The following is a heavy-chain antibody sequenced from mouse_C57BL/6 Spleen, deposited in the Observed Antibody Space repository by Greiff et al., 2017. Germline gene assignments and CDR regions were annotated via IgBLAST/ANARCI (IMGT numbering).Heavy chain of an antibody. D-gene: IGHD1-1*01. CDR3: ARCDYYGSSPFPY. J-gene: IGHJ3*01. V-gene: IGHV1-69*01. CDR1: GYTFTSYW. Sequence: QVQLQQPGAELVMPGASVKLSCKASGYTFTSYWMHWVKQRPGQGLEWIGEIDPSDSYTNYNQKFKGKSTLTVDKSSSTAYMQLSSLTSEDSAVYYCARCDYYGSSPFPYWGQGTLVTVSA. CDR2: IDPSDSYT.